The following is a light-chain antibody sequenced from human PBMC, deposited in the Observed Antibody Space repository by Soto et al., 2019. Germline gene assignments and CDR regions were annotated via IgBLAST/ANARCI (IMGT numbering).Light chain of an antibody. Sequence: DIRMTQSPSSLSASVGDRVTLTCRASEDIISYLNSYQHKPGRAPTVLVYGATNLPSGVPSRFSGSGSGTEFTFTISSLQPEDFATYYCQQIHNAPLTFGGGTKVE. J-gene: IGKJ4*01. CDR3: QQIHNAPLT. CDR1: EDIISY. CDR2: GAT. V-gene: IGKV1-39*01.